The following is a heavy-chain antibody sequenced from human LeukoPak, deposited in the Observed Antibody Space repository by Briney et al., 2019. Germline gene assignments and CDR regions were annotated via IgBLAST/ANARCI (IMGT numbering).Heavy chain of an antibody. Sequence: PSETLSLTCTVSGGSISSYYWSWIRQPPGKGLEWIGYIYYSGSTNYNPSLKRRVTISVDTSKNQFSLKLSSVTAADTAVYYCARDRGGVDYWGQGTLVTVSS. CDR2: IYYSGST. CDR1: GGSISSYY. CDR3: ARDRGGVDY. D-gene: IGHD3-10*01. J-gene: IGHJ4*02. V-gene: IGHV4-59*01.